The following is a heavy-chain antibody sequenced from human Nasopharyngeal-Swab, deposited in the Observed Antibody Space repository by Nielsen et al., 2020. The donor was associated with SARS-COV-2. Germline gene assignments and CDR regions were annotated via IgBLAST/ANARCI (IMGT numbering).Heavy chain of an antibody. CDR2: FDPEDGET. V-gene: IGHV1-24*01. Sequence: ASVKVSCKVSGYTLTELSMHWVRQAPGKGLEWMGGFDPEDGETIYAQKFQGRVIMTEDTSTDTAYMELSSLRSEDTAVYYCATGDPTVTTSNWFDPWGQGTLVTVSS. CDR3: ATGDPTVTTSNWFDP. CDR1: GYTLTELS. J-gene: IGHJ5*02. D-gene: IGHD4-17*01.